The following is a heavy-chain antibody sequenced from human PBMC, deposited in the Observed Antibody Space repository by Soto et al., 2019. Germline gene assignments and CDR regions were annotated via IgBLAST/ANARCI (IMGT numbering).Heavy chain of an antibody. V-gene: IGHV1-2*04. CDR1: GYTFTGYY. J-gene: IGHJ4*02. CDR2: INPNSGST. Sequence: ASVKVSCKASGYTFTGYYMHWVRQAPGQGLEWMGWINPNSGSTNYAQKFQGWVTMTRDTSTGTAYMELSRLTSDDTAVYYCARDDSGFSGSHYIDYFNYWGQGALVTVSS. D-gene: IGHD1-26*01. CDR3: ARDDSGFSGSHYIDYFNY.